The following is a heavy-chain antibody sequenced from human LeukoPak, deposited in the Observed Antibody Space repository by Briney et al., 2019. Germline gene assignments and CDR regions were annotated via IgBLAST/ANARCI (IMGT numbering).Heavy chain of an antibody. V-gene: IGHV3-23*01. Sequence: GGSLRLSCAASGFTFSNSAMHWVRQAPGKGLEWVSTLNGSGITTHYADSVKGRFTISRDNAKNTLYLQMNSLRAEDTAVYYCAKGIYSSGWSYFDYWGHGTLVTVSS. CDR2: LNGSGITT. J-gene: IGHJ4*01. CDR1: GFTFSNSA. D-gene: IGHD6-19*01. CDR3: AKGIYSSGWSYFDY.